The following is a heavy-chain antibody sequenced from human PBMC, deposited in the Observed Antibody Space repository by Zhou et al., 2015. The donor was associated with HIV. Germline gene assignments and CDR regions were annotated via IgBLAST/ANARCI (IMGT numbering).Heavy chain of an antibody. Sequence: QVKLVQSGAEVKKPGASVKVSCKASGYTFTKYDINWVRQASGQGLEWMGRMNLNTGHTVYAEKFQDRIAMTSNTSVSTAYMELSSLRSDDTAVYYCARSGRRTGIAAAGLFQHWGQGTLVTVSS. CDR3: ARSGRRTGIAAAGLFQH. CDR1: GYTFTKYD. D-gene: IGHD6-13*01. V-gene: IGHV1-8*01. J-gene: IGHJ1*01. CDR2: MNLNTGHT.